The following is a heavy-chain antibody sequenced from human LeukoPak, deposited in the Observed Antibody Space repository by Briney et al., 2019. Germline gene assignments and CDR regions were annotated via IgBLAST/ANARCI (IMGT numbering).Heavy chain of an antibody. CDR3: AKQDPAAGSDY. Sequence: SETLSLTCTVAGGSIIGDYWSWLRQTPGKGLEWIGHIYYSGNINYNPALKSRVTISVDTSKNQFSLRLKSVTAADTAVYYCAKQDPAAGSDYWGQGTLVIVSS. CDR2: IYYSGNI. V-gene: IGHV4-59*08. D-gene: IGHD6-13*01. J-gene: IGHJ4*02. CDR1: GGSIIGDY.